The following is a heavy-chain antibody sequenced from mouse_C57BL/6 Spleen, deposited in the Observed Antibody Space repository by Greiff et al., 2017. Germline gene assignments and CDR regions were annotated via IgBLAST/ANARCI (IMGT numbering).Heavy chain of an antibody. CDR1: GFTFTDYY. Sequence: EVQGVESGGGLVQPGGSLSLSCAASGFTFTDYYMSWVRQPPGKALEWLGFIRNKANGYTTEYSASVKGRFTISRDNSQSILYLQMNALRAEDSTTYYCARYKGSFYYAMDYWGQGTSVTVSS. V-gene: IGHV7-3*01. D-gene: IGHD1-1*01. CDR2: IRNKANGYTT. J-gene: IGHJ4*01. CDR3: ARYKGSFYYAMDY.